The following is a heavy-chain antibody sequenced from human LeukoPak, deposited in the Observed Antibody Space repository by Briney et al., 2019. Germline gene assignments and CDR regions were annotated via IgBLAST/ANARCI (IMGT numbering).Heavy chain of an antibody. V-gene: IGHV1-18*01. Sequence: GASVKVSCKASGYTLTTYGISWVRQAPGQGLEWMGWISAYNGNTNYAQKLQGRVTMTTETSTNTAYTELRSLRSDDTAVYYCPSLLWFGESSPFDPWGQGTLVIVSP. J-gene: IGHJ5*02. CDR2: ISAYNGNT. D-gene: IGHD3-10*01. CDR1: GYTLTTYG. CDR3: PSLLWFGESSPFDP.